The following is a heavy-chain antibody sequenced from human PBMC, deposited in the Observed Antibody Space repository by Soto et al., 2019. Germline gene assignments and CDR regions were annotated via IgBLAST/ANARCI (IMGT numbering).Heavy chain of an antibody. V-gene: IGHV1-69*12. CDR1: GGTFSSYA. Sequence: QVQLVQSGAEVKKPGSSVKVSCKASGGTFSSYAISWVRQAPGQGLEWMGGITPIFGTANYAQKFQGRVTITADESTSTAYMELSSLRSEDTAVYYCARSRYFDWSYYYYGMDVWGQGTTVTVSS. J-gene: IGHJ6*02. D-gene: IGHD3-9*01. CDR3: ARSRYFDWSYYYYGMDV. CDR2: ITPIFGTA.